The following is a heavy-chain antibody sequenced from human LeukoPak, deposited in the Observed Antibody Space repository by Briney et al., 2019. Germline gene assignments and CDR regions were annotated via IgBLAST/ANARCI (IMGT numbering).Heavy chain of an antibody. Sequence: ASVKVSCKASGYTFTIYYMHWVRQAPGQGLEWMGIINPSGGSTSYAQKFQGRVTMTRDMSTSTVYMELSSLRSEDTAVYYCARDHSNDFWSGSGPLYYMDVWGKGTTVTVSS. CDR1: GYTFTIYY. J-gene: IGHJ6*03. V-gene: IGHV1-46*01. CDR3: ARDHSNDFWSGSGPLYYMDV. CDR2: INPSGGST. D-gene: IGHD3-3*01.